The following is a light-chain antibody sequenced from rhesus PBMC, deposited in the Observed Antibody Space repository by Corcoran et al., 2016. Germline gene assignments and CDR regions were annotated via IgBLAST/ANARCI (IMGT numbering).Light chain of an antibody. Sequence: QAAPTQPPSVSGSPGLSVTISCSVTSNDVGIDNYVSWYQHHPGKAPKLILYSVSQRPSGVSDRFSGSKTGNTGSLTISGLQTEDEADYYCCSYTTSITYIFGGGTRLTVL. CDR3: CSYTTSITYI. J-gene: IGLJ1*01. V-gene: IGLV2S7*01. CDR1: SNDVGIDNY. CDR2: SVS.